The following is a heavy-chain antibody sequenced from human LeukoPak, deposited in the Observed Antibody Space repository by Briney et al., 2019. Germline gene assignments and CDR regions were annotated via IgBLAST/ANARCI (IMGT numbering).Heavy chain of an antibody. CDR3: AREDSGTSIDY. Sequence: SETLSLTCTVSGGSITSYYYTWIRQPPGKGLEWIGYIYYSGNTNYNPSLKSRVTMSLDMSKNQFSLRLTSLTAADTALYYCAREDSGTSIDYWGQGTLVTVSS. CDR1: GGSITSYY. D-gene: IGHD1-26*01. J-gene: IGHJ4*01. CDR2: IYYSGNT. V-gene: IGHV4-59*01.